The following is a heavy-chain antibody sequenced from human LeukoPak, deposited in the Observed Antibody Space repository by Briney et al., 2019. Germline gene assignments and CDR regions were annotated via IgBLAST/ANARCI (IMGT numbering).Heavy chain of an antibody. D-gene: IGHD4-17*01. Sequence: ASVKVSCKASDYTFTSYGISWVRQAPGQGLEWMGWISAYNGNRNYAQKLQGRVTMTTDTSTSTAYMELRSLRSDDTAVYYCARGATVTTEGILDPWGQGTLVTVSS. CDR2: ISAYNGNR. J-gene: IGHJ5*02. CDR3: ARGATVTTEGILDP. V-gene: IGHV1-18*01. CDR1: DYTFTSYG.